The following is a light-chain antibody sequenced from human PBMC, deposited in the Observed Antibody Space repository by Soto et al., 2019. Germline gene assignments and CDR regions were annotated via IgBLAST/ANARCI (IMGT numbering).Light chain of an antibody. J-gene: IGKJ1*01. CDR3: QQYYSSPRT. CDR2: GAS. CDR1: QSVSSSE. Sequence: EIVLTQSPDTVSLSPGEGATLSCRASQSVSSSELAWYQQKPGQVPRLLIHGASRSATGVSDRFSGSGSGTDFSLTISRLEPEDFAVYYYQQYYSSPRTFGQGTKVEIK. V-gene: IGKV3-20*01.